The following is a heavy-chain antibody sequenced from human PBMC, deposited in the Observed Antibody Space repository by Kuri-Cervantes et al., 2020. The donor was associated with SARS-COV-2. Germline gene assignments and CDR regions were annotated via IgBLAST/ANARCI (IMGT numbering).Heavy chain of an antibody. CDR2: IAYDGSNK. CDR3: ATDRVRVVTHNFDY. CDR1: GGSISSSSYY. Sequence: GESLKISCTVSGGSISSSSYYWGWVRQAPGKGLEWVAVIAYDGSNKYYRNSVKGRFTISRDNSKNTLYLQMNSLRAEDTAVYYCATDRVRVVTHNFDYWGQGTLVTVSS. D-gene: IGHD3-10*01. V-gene: IGHV3-30*03. J-gene: IGHJ4*02.